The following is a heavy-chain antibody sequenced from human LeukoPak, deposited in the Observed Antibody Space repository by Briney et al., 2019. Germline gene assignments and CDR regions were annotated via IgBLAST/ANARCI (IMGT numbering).Heavy chain of an antibody. D-gene: IGHD2-2*01. V-gene: IGHV1-2*06. CDR3: AREVGYSSSYYGRFDP. CDR2: VNPNNGVP. CDR1: GYTFTGYY. Sequence: ASVKVSCKASGYTFTGYYMHWVRQAPGQGLEWMGRVNPNNGVPHYAQKFQGRVTMTRDTAISTAFLELSSLGSDDTAVYFCAREVGYSSSYYGRFDPWGQGTLVIVSS. J-gene: IGHJ5*02.